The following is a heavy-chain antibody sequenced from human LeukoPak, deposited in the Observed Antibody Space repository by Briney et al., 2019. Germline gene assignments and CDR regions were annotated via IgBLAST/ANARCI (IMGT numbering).Heavy chain of an antibody. CDR1: GFTLSSYE. Sequence: QPGRSLRPSCAASGFTLSSYEMNWVSQAPRKWREWVSYISSSGSTIYYADSVKGRFTISRDNAKNSLYLQMNSLRAEDTAVYYCARDSRQGIGAFDIWGQGTMVTVSS. D-gene: IGHD3-10*01. CDR3: ARDSRQGIGAFDI. V-gene: IGHV3-48*03. CDR2: ISSSGSTI. J-gene: IGHJ3*02.